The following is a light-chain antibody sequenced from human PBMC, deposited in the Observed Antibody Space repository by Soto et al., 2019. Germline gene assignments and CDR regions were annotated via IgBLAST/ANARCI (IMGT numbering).Light chain of an antibody. CDR3: QQSYSTSPWT. J-gene: IGKJ1*01. V-gene: IGKV1-39*01. CDR2: AAS. Sequence: DIPMTQSPSSLSASVGDRVTITCRASQSISSYLNWYQQKPGKAPKLLIYAASSLQSGVPSRFSGSGSGTDFTLTISSLQPEDFATYYCQQSYSTSPWTFGQGTKVEIK. CDR1: QSISSY.